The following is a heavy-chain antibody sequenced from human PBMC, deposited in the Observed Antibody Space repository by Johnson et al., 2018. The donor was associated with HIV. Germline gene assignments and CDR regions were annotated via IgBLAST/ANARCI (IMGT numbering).Heavy chain of an antibody. CDR1: GFTFSNAW. CDR2: IKSKTEDGTT. D-gene: IGHD2-8*02. Sequence: VRLVESGGGLVKPGGSLRLPCAVAGFTFSNAWMSWVRQAPGKGLEWVGRIKSKTEDGTTEYAAARKGRDTISRDDSKNTLFLQVNSLKSEDTAVYYCTTTTFIKATGGTRPLDIWGQGTMVTVSS. J-gene: IGHJ3*02. CDR3: TTTTFIKATGGTRPLDI. V-gene: IGHV3-15*01.